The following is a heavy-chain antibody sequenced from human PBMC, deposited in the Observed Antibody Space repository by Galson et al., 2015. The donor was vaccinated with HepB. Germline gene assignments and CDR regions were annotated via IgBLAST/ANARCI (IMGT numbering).Heavy chain of an antibody. CDR1: GYNFNTYG. Sequence: SVKVSCKASGYNFNTYGISWVRQAPGQGLEWMGWISGYNGNANYAQKFQGRVTMTTDTSTTTVYMELRGLRSDDTAVYYCASLIYWGQGTLVTVSS. V-gene: IGHV1-18*01. J-gene: IGHJ4*01. CDR3: ASLIY. CDR2: ISGYNGNA.